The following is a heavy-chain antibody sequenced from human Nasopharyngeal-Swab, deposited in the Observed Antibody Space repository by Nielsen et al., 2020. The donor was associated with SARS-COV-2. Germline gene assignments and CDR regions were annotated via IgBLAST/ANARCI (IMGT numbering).Heavy chain of an antibody. J-gene: IGHJ6*03. V-gene: IGHV5-51*01. D-gene: IGHD2-15*01. CDR3: ARLRGSAFYYYYLDV. CDR2: IYPDDSDT. CDR1: GYSFTTFW. Sequence: GGSLRLYCKGSGYSFTTFWITWVRQMPGKGLEWMGIIYPDDSDTRYSPSFQGQVTVSVDKSTSTAYLQWSSLKASDTAMYYCARLRGSAFYYYYLDVWGKGTTVTVSS.